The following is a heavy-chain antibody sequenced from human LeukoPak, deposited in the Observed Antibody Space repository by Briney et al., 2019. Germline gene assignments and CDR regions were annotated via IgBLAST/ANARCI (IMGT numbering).Heavy chain of an antibody. V-gene: IGHV1-2*02. Sequence: GASVKVSCKASGYTFTGYYMHWVRQAPGQGLEWMGWINPNSGGTNYAQKFQGRVTMTRDTSISTAYVELSRLRSDDTAVYYCARVGSVAAAGTGGVYWGQGTLVTVSS. CDR1: GYTFTGYY. CDR3: ARVGSVAAAGTGGVY. J-gene: IGHJ4*02. D-gene: IGHD6-13*01. CDR2: INPNSGGT.